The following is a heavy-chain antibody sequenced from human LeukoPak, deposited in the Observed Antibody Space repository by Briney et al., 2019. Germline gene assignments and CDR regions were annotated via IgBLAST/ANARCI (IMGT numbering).Heavy chain of an antibody. J-gene: IGHJ4*02. CDR1: GFTFSSYS. D-gene: IGHD3-22*01. CDR3: ARDSSGYWVFDY. CDR2: ISSSSSYI. Sequence: GGSLRLSCGACGFTFSSYSMNGVREARGKGVEGVSSISSSSSYIYYADSVKGRFTISRDNAKNSLYLQMNSLRAEDTAVYYCARDSSGYWVFDYWGQGTLVTVSS. V-gene: IGHV3-21*01.